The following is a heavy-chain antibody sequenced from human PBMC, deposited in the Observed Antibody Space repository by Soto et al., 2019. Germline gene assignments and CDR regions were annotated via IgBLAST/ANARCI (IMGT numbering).Heavy chain of an antibody. CDR1: GFTFSSYA. V-gene: IGHV3-30-3*01. Sequence: QVQLVESGGGVVQPGRSLRLSCAASGFTFSSYAMHWVRQAPGKGLEWVAVISYDGSNKYYADSVKGRFTISRDNSKNTLYLPMNSLRAEDTAVYYCARGLAYFDYWGQGTLVTVSS. D-gene: IGHD6-6*01. CDR2: ISYDGSNK. CDR3: ARGLAYFDY. J-gene: IGHJ4*02.